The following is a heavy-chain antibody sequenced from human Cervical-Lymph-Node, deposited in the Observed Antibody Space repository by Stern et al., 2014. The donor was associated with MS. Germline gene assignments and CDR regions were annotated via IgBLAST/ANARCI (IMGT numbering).Heavy chain of an antibody. J-gene: IGHJ4*02. CDR1: GFIFDDYV. V-gene: IGHV3-9*01. D-gene: IGHD6-19*01. CDR3: AKDFSGWSTPDYYFEH. CDR2: INWNSGSI. Sequence: EVQLVQSGGGLVQPGRSLRLSCAASGFIFDDYVMHWVRQAPGKGLEWVSGINWNSGSIGYADSVKGRFTISRDNAKKSVYLQMNSLRAEDTALYYCAKDFSGWSTPDYYFEHWGQGTLVTVSS.